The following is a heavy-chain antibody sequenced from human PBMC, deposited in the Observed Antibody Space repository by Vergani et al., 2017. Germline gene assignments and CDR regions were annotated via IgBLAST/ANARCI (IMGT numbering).Heavy chain of an antibody. D-gene: IGHD2-2*01. CDR3: AXEYSSTSGRAFDF. CDR2: VSTGTKSQ. J-gene: IGHJ3*01. V-gene: IGHV3-48*01. Sequence: EVQLVESGGGWVQPGGSLRLSCVVSGFDFSSYIMNWVRQAPGKGLEWVSFVSTGTKSQSYAESVKGRFTISRDSAKNSLYLQMDSLRAEDTAVYYCAXEYSSTSGRAFDFWGEGTKVTVSS. CDR1: GFDFSSYI.